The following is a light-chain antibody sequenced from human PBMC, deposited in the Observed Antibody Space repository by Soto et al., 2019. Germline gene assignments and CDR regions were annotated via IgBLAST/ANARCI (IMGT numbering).Light chain of an antibody. V-gene: IGKV3D-20*02. Sequence: EIVLTQSPGTLSLSPGERATLSCRASQSVSSDYLAWYQQKPGQTPKVLIYRASSRATGIPDRFSGSGSGTDFTLTINSLEPEDFAVYYCQQRSNWPSITFGQGTRLEI. CDR1: QSVSSDY. CDR2: RAS. CDR3: QQRSNWPSIT. J-gene: IGKJ5*01.